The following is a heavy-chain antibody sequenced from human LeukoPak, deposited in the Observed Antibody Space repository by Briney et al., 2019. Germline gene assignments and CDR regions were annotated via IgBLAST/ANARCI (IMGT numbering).Heavy chain of an antibody. D-gene: IGHD4-17*01. Sequence: SETLSLTCTVSGGSISSGGYYWSWIRQHPGKGLEWIGYIYYSGSTYYNPSLKSRVTISVDTSKNQFSLKLSSVTAADTAVYYCARDQGVTTGEPHYFDYWGQGTLVTVSS. CDR3: ARDQGVTTGEPHYFDY. CDR2: IYYSGST. CDR1: GGSISSGGYY. J-gene: IGHJ4*02. V-gene: IGHV4-31*03.